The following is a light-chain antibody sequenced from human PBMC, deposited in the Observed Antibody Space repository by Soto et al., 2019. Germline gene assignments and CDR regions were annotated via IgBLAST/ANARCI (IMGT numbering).Light chain of an antibody. CDR2: DNN. CDR3: QSYDSSLRGGV. J-gene: IGLJ3*02. Sequence: QAVVTQPPSVSGAPGQRVTISCTGSSSNIGAGYDVHWYQQLPGTAPKLLIYDNNNRPSGVPDRFSGSKSATSASLAITGLQAEDEADYYCQSYDSSLRGGVFGGGTQLTVL. V-gene: IGLV1-40*01. CDR1: SSNIGAGYD.